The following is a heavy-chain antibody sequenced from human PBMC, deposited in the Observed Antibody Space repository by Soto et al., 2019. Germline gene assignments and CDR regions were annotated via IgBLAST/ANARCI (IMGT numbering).Heavy chain of an antibody. V-gene: IGHV1-69*13. CDR3: AREGSGYNF. Sequence: EASVKVSCKASGGSFSNFGISWVRQAPGQGLEWMGGSVPVFGRPNYAQRFRGRLTITADESTSTGYMELISLRSDDTAVYYCAREGSGYNFWGQGAQVTVSS. D-gene: IGHD5-12*01. CDR1: GGSFSNFG. J-gene: IGHJ4*02. CDR2: SVPVFGRP.